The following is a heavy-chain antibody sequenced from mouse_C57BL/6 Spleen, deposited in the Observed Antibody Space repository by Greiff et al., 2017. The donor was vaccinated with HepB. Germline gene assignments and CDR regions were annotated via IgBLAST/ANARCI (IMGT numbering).Heavy chain of an antibody. D-gene: IGHD2-1*01. J-gene: IGHJ4*01. Sequence: EVQRVESGGGLVKPGGSLKLSCAASGFTFSDYGMHWVRQAPEKGLEWVAYISSGSSTIYYADTVKGRFTISRDNAKNTLFLQMTSLRSEDTAMYYCAKGNYQYYAMDYWGQGTSVTVSS. CDR2: ISSGSSTI. CDR1: GFTFSDYG. V-gene: IGHV5-17*01. CDR3: AKGNYQYYAMDY.